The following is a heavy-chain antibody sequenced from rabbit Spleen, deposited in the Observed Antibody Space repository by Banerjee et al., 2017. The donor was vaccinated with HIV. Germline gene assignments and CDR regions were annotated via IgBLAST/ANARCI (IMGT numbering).Heavy chain of an antibody. CDR2: IYAGRSGTT. V-gene: IGHV1S45*01. J-gene: IGHJ4*01. Sequence: QEQLVESGGDWVQPGGSLTLTCTASGFSFSSSYYMCWVRQAPGKGLEWIACIYAGRSGTTYYASWAKCRFAISITSSPTVTLQMTSLTVADTATYFCARDLVAAIGWNFNLWGPGTLVTVS. D-gene: IGHD5-1*01. CDR1: GFSFSSSYY. CDR3: ARDLVAAIGWNFNL.